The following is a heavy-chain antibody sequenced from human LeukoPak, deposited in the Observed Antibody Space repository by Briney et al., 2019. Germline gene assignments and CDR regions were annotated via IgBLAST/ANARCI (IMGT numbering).Heavy chain of an antibody. CDR2: IYHSGST. J-gene: IGHJ5*02. CDR1: GGSISSSNW. V-gene: IGHV4-4*02. CDR3: ASVVGYYGSGSKGDWFDP. D-gene: IGHD3-10*01. Sequence: PSGTLSLTCAVSGGSISSSNWWSWVRQPPGKGLEWIGEIYHSGSTNYIPSLKSRVTISVDKSKNQFSLKLSSVTAADTAVYYCASVVGYYGSGSKGDWFDPWGQGTLVTVSS.